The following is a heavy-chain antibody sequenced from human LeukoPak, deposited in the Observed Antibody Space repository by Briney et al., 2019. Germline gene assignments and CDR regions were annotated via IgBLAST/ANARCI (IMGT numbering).Heavy chain of an antibody. CDR3: ARSVLRFGPVGY. CDR2: ISYDGSNK. J-gene: IGHJ4*02. D-gene: IGHD3-3*01. CDR1: GFTFSSYA. V-gene: IGHV3-30*04. Sequence: GGSLRLSCAASGFTFSSYAMHWVRQAPGKGLEWVAVISYDGSNKYYADSVKGRFTISRDNSKNTLYLQMNSLRAEDTAVYYCARSVLRFGPVGYWGQGTLVTVSS.